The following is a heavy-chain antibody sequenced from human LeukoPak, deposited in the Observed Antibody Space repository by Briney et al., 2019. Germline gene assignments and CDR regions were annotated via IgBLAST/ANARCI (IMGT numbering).Heavy chain of an antibody. J-gene: IGHJ3*02. CDR3: EKVVGYYYDSSGYYSHDAFDI. Sequence: GGSLRLSCAASCFTFSSYGMHWVRQPPGKGREGGAVISYGGSNRYYPDSEKGRTTFSRDNSKNTLYLQMNSLRAEETAVYYCEKVVGYYYDSSGYYSHDAFDIWGQGTMVSVSS. V-gene: IGHV3-30*18. D-gene: IGHD3-22*01. CDR2: ISYGGSNR. CDR1: CFTFSSYG.